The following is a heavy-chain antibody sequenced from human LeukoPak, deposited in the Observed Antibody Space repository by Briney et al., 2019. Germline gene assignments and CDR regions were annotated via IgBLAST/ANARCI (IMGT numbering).Heavy chain of an antibody. Sequence: SETLSLTCTVSGGSIRSYYWSWIRQPPGKGLEWIGYIYYSGSTNYNPSLKSRVSISVDTSKNQFSLKLSSVTAADTAVYYCASGGYCSSTSCYDPDAFDIWGQGTMVTVSS. CDR1: GGSIRSYY. CDR3: ASGGYCSSTSCYDPDAFDI. CDR2: IYYSGST. D-gene: IGHD2-2*01. V-gene: IGHV4-59*01. J-gene: IGHJ3*02.